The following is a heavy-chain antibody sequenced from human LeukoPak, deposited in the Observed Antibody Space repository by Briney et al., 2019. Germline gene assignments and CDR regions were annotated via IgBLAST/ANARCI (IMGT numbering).Heavy chain of an antibody. Sequence: GGSLRLSCAASGFIFSSNALHWVRQAPGKGLEWVSVISYDGRNKFYADSVKGRFTISRDDSKNTLYLQMNSLRAEDTAVYYCAKDQQGGFDYWGQGTLVTVSS. J-gene: IGHJ4*02. V-gene: IGHV3-30-3*02. CDR2: ISYDGRNK. D-gene: IGHD3-16*01. CDR3: AKDQQGGFDY. CDR1: GFIFSSNA.